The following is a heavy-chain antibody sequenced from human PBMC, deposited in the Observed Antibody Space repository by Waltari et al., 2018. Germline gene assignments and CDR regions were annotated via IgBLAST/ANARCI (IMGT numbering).Heavy chain of an antibody. CDR2: VWYDGTNK. CDR1: GFTFSSYG. D-gene: IGHD2-2*01. V-gene: IGHV3-33*03. CDR3: ARTPRYCRGTSCFDY. J-gene: IGHJ4*02. Sequence: QVQLVESGGGVVQPGRSLRLSCVASGFTFSSYGIHWVRQAPGKGLEWVAVVWYDGTNKYYTDSVKGRFTISRDSSKNTLYLQMNSLRAEDTAVYYCARTPRYCRGTSCFDYWGQGTQVTVSS.